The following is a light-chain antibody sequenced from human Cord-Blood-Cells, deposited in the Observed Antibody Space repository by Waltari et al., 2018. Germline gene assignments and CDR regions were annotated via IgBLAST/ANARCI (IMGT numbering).Light chain of an antibody. CDR3: QQSYSTPLT. Sequence: DIQMTQSPSSLSASVGDRVTITCRESQSISSSLNWYQQKPGKAPKLLIYAASSLQSGVPSRFSGSGSGTDFTLTISSLQPEDFATYYCQQSYSTPLTFGGVTKVEIK. J-gene: IGKJ4*01. V-gene: IGKV1-39*01. CDR1: QSISSS. CDR2: AAS.